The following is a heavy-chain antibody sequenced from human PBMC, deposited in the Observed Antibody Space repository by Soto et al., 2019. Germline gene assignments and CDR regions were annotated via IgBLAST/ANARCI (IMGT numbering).Heavy chain of an antibody. CDR1: GFTFDDYA. CDR3: AKDGGMVRDYYGMDV. CDR2: ISWNSGSI. J-gene: IGHJ6*02. V-gene: IGHV3-9*01. Sequence: GGSLRLSCAASGFTFDDYAMHWVRQAPGKGLEWVSGISWNSGSIGYADSVKGRFTISRDNAKNSLYLQMNSLGAEDTALYYCAKDGGMVRDYYGMDVWGQGTTVTVSS. D-gene: IGHD1-26*01.